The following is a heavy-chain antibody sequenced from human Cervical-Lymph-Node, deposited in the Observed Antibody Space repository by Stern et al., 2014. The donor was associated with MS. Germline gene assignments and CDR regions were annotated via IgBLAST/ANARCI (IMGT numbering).Heavy chain of an antibody. CDR3: AREGDDLVVVPAAMTQDYYYGMDV. Sequence: QDQLVQSGAEVKKPGSSVKPPPPPPPPPPPPPPPPPPPHPPPPRLHWTARPIPTSGTATYAQKFQGRVTITADESTSTAYMELSSLRSEDTAVYYCAREGDDLVVVPAAMTQDYYYGMDVWGQGTTVTVSS. CDR2: PIPTSGTA. CDR1: PPPPPPPP. J-gene: IGHJ6*02. D-gene: IGHD2-2*01. V-gene: IGHV1-69*12.